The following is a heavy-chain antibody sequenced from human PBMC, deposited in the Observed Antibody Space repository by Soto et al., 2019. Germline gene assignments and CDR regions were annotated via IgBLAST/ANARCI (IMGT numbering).Heavy chain of an antibody. V-gene: IGHV1-69*04. D-gene: IGHD3-3*01. Sequence: SVKVSCKASGGTFSSYTISWVRQAPGQGLEWMGRIIPTLGIANYAQKFQGRVTITADKSTSTAYMELSSLRSEDTAVYYCARDGVPGHDAFDIWGQGTMVTVSS. CDR1: GGTFSSYT. CDR2: IIPTLGIA. CDR3: ARDGVPGHDAFDI. J-gene: IGHJ3*02.